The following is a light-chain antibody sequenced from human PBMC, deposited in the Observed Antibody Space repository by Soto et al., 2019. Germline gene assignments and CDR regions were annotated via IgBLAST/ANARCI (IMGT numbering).Light chain of an antibody. CDR3: QQSYTIPWT. J-gene: IGKJ1*01. CDR2: AAS. V-gene: IGKV1-39*01. Sequence: DIQMTQSPSSLSASVGDRVTITCRASQSIGVSLNWYQQKLGKAPNLLIFAASSLQSGVPSRFSGRGSGADFTLTISNLQPEDFATYYCQQSYTIPWTFGQGTRVEIK. CDR1: QSIGVS.